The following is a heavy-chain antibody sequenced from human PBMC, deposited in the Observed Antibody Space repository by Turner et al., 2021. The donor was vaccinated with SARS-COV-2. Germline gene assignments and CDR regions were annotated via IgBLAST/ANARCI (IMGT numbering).Heavy chain of an antibody. J-gene: IGHJ4*02. CDR1: GFTFSSYA. CDR2: INGDGTST. CDR3: ARSSAGAIDY. Sequence: EVQLVESGGGLVQPGGSMRLSCAASGFTFSSYAMHWVRQAPGEWLVWVARINGDGTSTSYADSEKGRFTISRDKAKNTLYVQMSSLRAEDTAVYYCARSSAGAIDYWGQGTLVTVTS. D-gene: IGHD1-26*01. V-gene: IGHV3-74*01.